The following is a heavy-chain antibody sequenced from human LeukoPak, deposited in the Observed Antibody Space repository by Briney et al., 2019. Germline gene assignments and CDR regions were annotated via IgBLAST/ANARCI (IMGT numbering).Heavy chain of an antibody. Sequence: SETLSPTCTVSGGSISSSSYYWGWIRQPPGKGLEWIGSIYYSGSTYYNPSLKSRVTISVDTSKNQFSLKLSSVTAADTAVYYCARLVGVPAASLFDYWGQGTLVTVSS. CDR2: IYYSGST. D-gene: IGHD2-2*01. V-gene: IGHV4-39*01. J-gene: IGHJ4*02. CDR3: ARLVGVPAASLFDY. CDR1: GGSISSSSYY.